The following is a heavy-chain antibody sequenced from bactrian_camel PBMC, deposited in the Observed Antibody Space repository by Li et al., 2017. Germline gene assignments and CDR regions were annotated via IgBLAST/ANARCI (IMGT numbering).Heavy chain of an antibody. J-gene: IGHJ4*01. CDR3: AADLSCPRSGEDFAAEYSDYVDELHE. Sequence: VQLVESGGGSVQGGGSLRLSCTALGFSSVCCGADWYRQATGKEREWVAASISANDSTSYADSVKGRFTISKDDAKDTVYLQMDSLKPEDTAMYYCAADLSCPRSGEDFAAEYSDYVDELHEWGLGTQVTVS. D-gene: IGHD4*01. V-gene: IGHV3S42*01. CDR2: SISANDST. CDR1: GFSSVCCG.